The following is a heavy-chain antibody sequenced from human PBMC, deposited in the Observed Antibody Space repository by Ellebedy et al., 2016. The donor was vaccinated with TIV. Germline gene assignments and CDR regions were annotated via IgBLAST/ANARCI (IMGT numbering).Heavy chain of an antibody. V-gene: IGHV3-23*01. CDR2: ISDSGGNT. CDR3: AKGWLGAGAGTDFDY. CDR1: GFPFSSYA. Sequence: GESLKISXAASGFPFSSYAMSWDRQPPGKGLEWVSSISDSGGNTYYADSVRGRFTFSRDNSKNTLYLQMNSLRAEDTAVYYCAKGWLGAGAGTDFDYWGRGTLVTVSS. D-gene: IGHD6-13*01. J-gene: IGHJ4*02.